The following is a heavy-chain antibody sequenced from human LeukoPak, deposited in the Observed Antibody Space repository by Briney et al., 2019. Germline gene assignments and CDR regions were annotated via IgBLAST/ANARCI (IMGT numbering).Heavy chain of an antibody. V-gene: IGHV4-31*03. CDR3: ARIRSGTYYDFWSGYLDPYNWFDP. D-gene: IGHD3-3*01. CDR1: GGSISSGGYY. CDR2: IYYSGST. J-gene: IGHJ5*02. Sequence: PSETLSLTCTVSGGSISSGGYYWSWLRQHPGKGLEWIGYIYYSGSTYYNPSLKSRVTISVDPSKNQFSLKLSSVTAADTAVYYCARIRSGTYYDFWSGYLDPYNWFDPWGQGTLVTVSS.